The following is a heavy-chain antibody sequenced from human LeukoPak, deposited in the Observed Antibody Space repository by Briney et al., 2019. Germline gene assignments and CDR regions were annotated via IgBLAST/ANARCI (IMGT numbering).Heavy chain of an antibody. Sequence: PSETLSLTCAVYGGSFSGYYWSWIRQPPGKGLEWIGEINHSGSTNYNPSLKSRVTISVDTSKNQFSLKLSSVTAADTAVYYCARKYYDYVWGSYRSDLTWFDPWGQGTLVTVSS. J-gene: IGHJ5*02. CDR3: ARKYYDYVWGSYRSDLTWFDP. D-gene: IGHD3-16*02. CDR2: INHSGST. V-gene: IGHV4-34*01. CDR1: GGSFSGYY.